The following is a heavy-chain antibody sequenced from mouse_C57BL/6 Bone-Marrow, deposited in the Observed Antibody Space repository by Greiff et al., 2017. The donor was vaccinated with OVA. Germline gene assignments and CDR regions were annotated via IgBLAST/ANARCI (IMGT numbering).Heavy chain of an antibody. CDR3: ARRGLRSPCAY. D-gene: IGHD2-4*01. CDR1: GFTFSSYG. CDR2: ISSGGSYT. V-gene: IGHV5-6*02. J-gene: IGHJ3*01. Sequence: EVKLMESGGDLVKPGGSLKLSCAASGFTFSSYGMSWVRQTPDKRLEWVATISSGGSYTYYPDSVKGRFTISRDNAKNTLYLQMSSLKSEDTAMYYCARRGLRSPCAYWGQGTLVTVSA.